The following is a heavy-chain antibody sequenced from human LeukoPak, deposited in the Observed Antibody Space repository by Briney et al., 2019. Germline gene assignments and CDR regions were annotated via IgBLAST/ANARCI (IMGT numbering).Heavy chain of an antibody. CDR1: GYTFTSYY. CDR2: INPSGGST. Sequence: ASVKVSCKASGYTFTSYYMHWVRQAPGQGLEWMGIINPSGGSTSYAQKFQGRVTMTRDMSTSTVYMELSSLRSEDTAVYYCARVSPAVPSHDAFDIWGQGTMVTVSS. J-gene: IGHJ3*02. V-gene: IGHV1-46*01. CDR3: ARVSPAVPSHDAFDI.